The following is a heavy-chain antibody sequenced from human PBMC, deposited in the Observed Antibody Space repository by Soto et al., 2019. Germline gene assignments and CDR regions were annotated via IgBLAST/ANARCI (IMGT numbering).Heavy chain of an antibody. J-gene: IGHJ4*02. CDR2: VYYTGST. CDR1: GGSISGSY. D-gene: IGHD6-19*01. Sequence: SATLSLTCRVSGGSISGSYWSWIRQSPGKGLEWLGYVYYTGSTNYSPSLRSRVSISVDTSKNEFSLRLSSVTAADTAVYFCARSVAVPGAHIDYWGQGTQVTVSS. CDR3: ARSVAVPGAHIDY. V-gene: IGHV4-59*01.